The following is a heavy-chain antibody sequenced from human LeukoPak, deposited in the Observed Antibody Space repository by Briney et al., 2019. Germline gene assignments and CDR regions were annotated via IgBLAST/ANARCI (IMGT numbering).Heavy chain of an antibody. Sequence: GGSLRLSCAASGFTFSSYEMNWVRQAPGKGLVWVSYISSSGSTIYYADSVKGRFTISRDNAKNSLYLQMNSLRAEDTAVYYCARRGQIGRQWLDNWFDPWGQGTLVTVSS. CDR2: ISSSGSTI. CDR1: GFTFSSYE. V-gene: IGHV3-48*03. CDR3: ARRGQIGRQWLDNWFDP. J-gene: IGHJ5*02. D-gene: IGHD6-19*01.